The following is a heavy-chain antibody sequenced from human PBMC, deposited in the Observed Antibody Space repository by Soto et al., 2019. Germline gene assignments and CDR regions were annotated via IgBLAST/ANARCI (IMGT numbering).Heavy chain of an antibody. CDR2: IYYSGST. V-gene: IGHV4-31*03. Sequence: TSETLSLTCTVSGGSISSGGYYWSWIRQHPGKGLEWIGYIYYSGSTNYNPSLKSRVTISVDTSKNQFSLKLSSVTAADTAGYYCARGKVYYDFWSGYYPPGYFDYWGQGTLVTVSS. J-gene: IGHJ4*02. CDR1: GGSISSGGYY. CDR3: ARGKVYYDFWSGYYPPGYFDY. D-gene: IGHD3-3*01.